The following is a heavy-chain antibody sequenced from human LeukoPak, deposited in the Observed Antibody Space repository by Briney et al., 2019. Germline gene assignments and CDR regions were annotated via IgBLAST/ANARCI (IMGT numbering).Heavy chain of an antibody. Sequence: GGSLRLSCAASGFTFSSYAMSWVRQAPGKGLEWVSAISGSGGSTYYADSVKGRFTISRDNSKNTLYLQMNSLRAEGTAVYYCAKDLKSTYYFDYWGQGTLVTVSS. CDR1: GFTFSSYA. J-gene: IGHJ4*02. V-gene: IGHV3-23*01. D-gene: IGHD2/OR15-2a*01. CDR3: AKDLKSTYYFDY. CDR2: ISGSGGST.